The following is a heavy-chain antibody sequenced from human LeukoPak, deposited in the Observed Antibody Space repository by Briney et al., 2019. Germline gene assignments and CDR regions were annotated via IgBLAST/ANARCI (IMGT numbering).Heavy chain of an antibody. J-gene: IGHJ3*02. CDR3: ARLAYCGGDCSLKAFDI. Sequence: GASVKVSCKASGYTFTSYDINWVRQATGQGLEWMGWMNPNSGNTGYAQKFQGRVTITRDTSISTAYMELSSLRSEDTAVYYCARLAYCGGDCSLKAFDIWGQGTMVTVSS. CDR1: GYTFTSYD. D-gene: IGHD2-21*02. V-gene: IGHV1-8*03. CDR2: MNPNSGNT.